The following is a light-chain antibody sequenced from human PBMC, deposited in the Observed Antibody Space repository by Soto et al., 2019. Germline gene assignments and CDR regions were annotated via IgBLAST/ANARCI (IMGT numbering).Light chain of an antibody. CDR3: SSFTSRSTFNYV. CDR1: SSDVGAYNY. J-gene: IGLJ1*01. Sequence: QSVLTQPASVSGSPGQSMTISCTGTSSDVGAYNYISWYQQYPGTAPKIMIYEVSSRPSGVSHRFSGSKSGNTASLTISGLQPEDEADYYCSSFTSRSTFNYVFGTGTKVTVL. V-gene: IGLV2-14*01. CDR2: EVS.